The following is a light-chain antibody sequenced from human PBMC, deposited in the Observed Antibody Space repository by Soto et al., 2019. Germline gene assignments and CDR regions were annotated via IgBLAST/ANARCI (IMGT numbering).Light chain of an antibody. CDR1: QSINTN. CDR2: RAS. CDR3: QQYNDWPPGYT. Sequence: EIVMTQSPATLSVSPGDRAALSCRASQSINTNLAWYQQKPGQAPRVLIYRASTRATGVPARFSGSGSGTEFTLTISSLQSEDFAVYYCQQYNDWPPGYTFGQGTKLEIK. V-gene: IGKV3-15*01. J-gene: IGKJ2*01.